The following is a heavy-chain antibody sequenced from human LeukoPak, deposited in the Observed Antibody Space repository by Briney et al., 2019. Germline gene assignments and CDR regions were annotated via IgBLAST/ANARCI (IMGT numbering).Heavy chain of an antibody. Sequence: SETLSLTCAVYGGSFSGYYWSWIRQPPGKGLEWIGEINHSGSTNYNPSLKSRVTISVDKSKNQFSLKLSSVTAADTAVYYCARNSGWYGVSWGQGTLVTVSS. CDR2: INHSGST. CDR3: ARNSGWYGVS. D-gene: IGHD6-19*01. V-gene: IGHV4-34*01. CDR1: GGSFSGYY. J-gene: IGHJ4*02.